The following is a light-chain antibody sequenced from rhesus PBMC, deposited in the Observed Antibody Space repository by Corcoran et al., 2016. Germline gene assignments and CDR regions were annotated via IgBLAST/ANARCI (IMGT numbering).Light chain of an antibody. CDR1: QSSSNG. J-gene: IGKJ4*01. CDR3: LPYSCSPLT. CDR2: KAS. V-gene: IGKV1-22*01. Sequence: DIQMTQSPSSLPASVGDTVTITCRASQSSSNGLDWYQQKTGKAPKLLIYKASSLQSGVPSRFSGSGSGTDFTLAISRLQPEDFAPYYCLPYSCSPLTFGGETNVQIK.